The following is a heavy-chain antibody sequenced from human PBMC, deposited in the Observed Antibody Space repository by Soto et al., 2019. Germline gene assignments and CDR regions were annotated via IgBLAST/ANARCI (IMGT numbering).Heavy chain of an antibody. Sequence: ASVKVSCKASGYTFTGYYMHWVRQAPGQGLEWMGWINPNSGGTNYAQKFQGRVTMTRDTSISTAYMELSRLRSDDTAVYYCARGGRVGSSWYLRAFDIWGQGTMVPVSS. J-gene: IGHJ3*02. V-gene: IGHV1-2*02. D-gene: IGHD6-13*01. CDR1: GYTFTGYY. CDR2: INPNSGGT. CDR3: ARGGRVGSSWYLRAFDI.